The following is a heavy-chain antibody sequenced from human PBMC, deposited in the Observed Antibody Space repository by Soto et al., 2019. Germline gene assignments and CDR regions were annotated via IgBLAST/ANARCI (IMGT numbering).Heavy chain of an antibody. J-gene: IGHJ4*02. CDR3: AREHDFWSHYCLDI. CDR1: GYTFTGYY. V-gene: IGHV1-3*01. CDR2: INAGNGNT. D-gene: IGHD3-3*01. Sequence: GASVKVSCKASGYTFTGYYIQWVRQAPGQRLEWMGWINAGNGNTKYSQNLQGRVTITRDTSASTAYMELSSLRSEDTAVYYCAREHDFWSHYCLDIWGQGTPVTVSS.